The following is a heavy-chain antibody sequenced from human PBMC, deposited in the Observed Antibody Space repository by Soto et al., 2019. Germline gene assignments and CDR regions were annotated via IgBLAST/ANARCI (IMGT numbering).Heavy chain of an antibody. V-gene: IGHV1-69*13. J-gene: IGHJ4*02. Sequence: SVKVSCKASGGTFSSYAISWVRQAPGQGLEWMGGIIPIFGTANYAQKFQGRVTITADESTSTAYIELSSLRSEDTAVYYCASRDYDYVWGSYRYEFDYWGQGTLVTVSS. CDR3: ASRDYDYVWGSYRYEFDY. CDR1: GGTFSSYA. CDR2: IIPIFGTA. D-gene: IGHD3-16*02.